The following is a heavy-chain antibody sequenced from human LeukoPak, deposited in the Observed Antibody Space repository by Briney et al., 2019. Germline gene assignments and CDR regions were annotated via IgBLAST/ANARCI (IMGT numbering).Heavy chain of an antibody. V-gene: IGHV1-3*01. Sequence: ASVKVSCKTSGYTFTTYAIHWVRQAPGQRLEWMGWINPGDGNTKYSQKFQGRVTITRDTSASTAYMELSSLRSEDSAVYYCARDLNWYFDYWGQGTLVTVSS. D-gene: IGHD1-1*01. J-gene: IGHJ4*02. CDR2: INPGDGNT. CDR3: ARDLNWYFDY. CDR1: GYTFTTYA.